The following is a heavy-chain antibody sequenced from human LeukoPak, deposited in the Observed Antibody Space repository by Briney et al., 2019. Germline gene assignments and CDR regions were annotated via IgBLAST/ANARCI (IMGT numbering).Heavy chain of an antibody. CDR2: VYYIGTT. J-gene: IGHJ5*02. CDR1: GGSIKSPTSY. D-gene: IGHD6-6*01. CDR3: ARNTSSSPWFDP. Sequence: SETLSLTCTVSGGSIKSPTSYWSWIRQAPGKGLEWIGNVYYIGTTTYNSSLQSRVTISVDTSKNQFSLEMAPVTPEDTALYYCARNTSSSPWFDPWGQGTLVIVSS. V-gene: IGHV4-61*01.